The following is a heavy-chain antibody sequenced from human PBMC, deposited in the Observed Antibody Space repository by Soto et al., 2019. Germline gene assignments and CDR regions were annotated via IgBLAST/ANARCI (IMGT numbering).Heavy chain of an antibody. J-gene: IGHJ5*02. CDR3: ARTEYYYGSGSYYNAYNWFDP. Sequence: ASVKVSCKASGGTFSSYTISWVRQAPGQGLEWMGRIIPILGIANYAQKFQGRVTITADKSTSTAYMELSSLRSEDTAVYYCARTEYYYGSGSYYNAYNWFDPRGQGTLVTVSS. V-gene: IGHV1-69*02. D-gene: IGHD3-10*01. CDR1: GGTFSSYT. CDR2: IIPILGIA.